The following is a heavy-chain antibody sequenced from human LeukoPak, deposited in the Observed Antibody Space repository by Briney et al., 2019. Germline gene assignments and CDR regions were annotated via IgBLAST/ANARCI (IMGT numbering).Heavy chain of an antibody. CDR2: IYYSGST. J-gene: IGHJ4*02. D-gene: IGHD3-22*01. V-gene: IGHV4-59*01. CDR1: GGSISSYY. CDR3: ARAPYDSSGPYFDY. Sequence: PSGTLSLTCTVSGGSISSYYWSWIRQPPGKGLEWIGYIYYSGSTNYNPSLKSRVTISVDTSKNQISLKLSSVTAADTAVYYCARAPYDSSGPYFDYWGQGTLVTVSS.